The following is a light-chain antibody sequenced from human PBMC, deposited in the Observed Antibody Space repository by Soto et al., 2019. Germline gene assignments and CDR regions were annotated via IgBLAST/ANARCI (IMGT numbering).Light chain of an antibody. CDR3: SATDDSLGGPV. CDR2: TND. Sequence: QSVLTQPPSASGTPGQRVTISCSGSYSNVETNSVYWYQQVPGTAPKLLIYTNDQRPSGVPDRFSASKSGTSASLASSGLRSEDEADCFCSATDDSLGGPVFGGGTKVTVL. J-gene: IGLJ2*01. V-gene: IGLV1-47*02. CDR1: YSNVETNS.